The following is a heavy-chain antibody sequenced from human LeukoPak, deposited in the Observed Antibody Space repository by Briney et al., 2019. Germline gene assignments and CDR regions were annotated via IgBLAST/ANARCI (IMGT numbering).Heavy chain of an antibody. CDR3: AKAYYYYYYMDV. CDR1: GGSISSGSYY. V-gene: IGHV4-61*02. J-gene: IGHJ6*03. CDR2: IYTSGST. Sequence: PSETLSLTCTVSGGSISSGSYYWSWIRQPAGKGLEWIGRIYTSGSTHYNPSLKSRVTISVDTSKNQFSLKLSSVTAADTAVYYCAKAYYYYYYMDVWGKGTTVTISS.